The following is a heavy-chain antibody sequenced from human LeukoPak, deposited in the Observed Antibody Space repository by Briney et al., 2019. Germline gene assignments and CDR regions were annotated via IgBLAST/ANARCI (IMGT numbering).Heavy chain of an antibody. CDR2: VDHTGST. J-gene: IGHJ6*03. Sequence: SETLSLTCSVSDDSITMYYWTWIRQPPGKGLEWIGYVDHTGSTNFNSSLNGRVSISRDTTKNLFSLRLRSVTAADTAVYFCARGRVSSSTWYSTYYYYFYMDVWGKGTTVTVSS. CDR1: DDSITMYY. V-gene: IGHV4-59*01. D-gene: IGHD1-1*01. CDR3: ARGRVSSSTWYSTYYYYFYMDV.